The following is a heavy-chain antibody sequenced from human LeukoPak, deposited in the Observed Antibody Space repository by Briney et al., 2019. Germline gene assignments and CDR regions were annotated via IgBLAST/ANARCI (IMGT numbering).Heavy chain of an antibody. Sequence: SETLSLTCAVYGGSFSGYYWSWIRQPPGKGLEWIGEINHSGSTNYNPSLKSRVTISVDTSKNQFSLKLSSVTAADTAVYYCARGLNCGGDCYYNYWGQGTLVTVSS. D-gene: IGHD2-21*02. J-gene: IGHJ4*02. V-gene: IGHV4-34*01. CDR1: GGSFSGYY. CDR2: INHSGST. CDR3: ARGLNCGGDCYYNY.